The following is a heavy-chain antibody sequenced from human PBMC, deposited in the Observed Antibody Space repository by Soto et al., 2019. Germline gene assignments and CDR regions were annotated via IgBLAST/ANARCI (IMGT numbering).Heavy chain of an antibody. D-gene: IGHD5-18*01. Sequence: QVQLQESGPRLVTPSETLTLTCSLSGGSITNHYWGWIRQPPGKGLEFIGRIYPSGRAHYNPSLQCRVTMSVDTSTNQFSLKVNSVTAADTAIYYCARDYDVNTAVDYWYFDLWGRGTLVTVSS. CDR1: GGSITNHY. CDR2: IYPSGRA. J-gene: IGHJ2*01. V-gene: IGHV4-4*07. CDR3: ARDYDVNTAVDYWYFDL.